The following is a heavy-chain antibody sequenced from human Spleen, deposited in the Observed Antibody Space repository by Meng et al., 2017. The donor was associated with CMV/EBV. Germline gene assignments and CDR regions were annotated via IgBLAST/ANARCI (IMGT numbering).Heavy chain of an antibody. CDR3: ARGYSSGWYPYYFDY. J-gene: IGHJ4*02. Sequence: QCRHWAVVLLKPSETLSLPGAVYGGSFSGYYWSWIRQPPGKGLEWIGEINHSGSTNYTPSLKSRVTISVDTSKNQFSLKLSSVTAADTAVHYCARGYSSGWYPYYFDYWGQGTLVTVSS. CDR2: INHSGST. V-gene: IGHV4-34*01. D-gene: IGHD6-19*01. CDR1: GGSFSGYY.